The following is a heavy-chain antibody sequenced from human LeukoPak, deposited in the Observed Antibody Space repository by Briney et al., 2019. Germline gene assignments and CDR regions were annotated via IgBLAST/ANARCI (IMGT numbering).Heavy chain of an antibody. V-gene: IGHV4-59*01. CDR1: GGSIRTYY. Sequence: PSETLSLTCTVSGGSIRTYYWSWIRQPPGKGREWVGYTDYSGRTNYNPSPKSRLTMSVATSKNQFSLRLSSVTAADTAVYYCARVFHFGSGDPTFDPWGQGTLVTVSS. CDR2: TDYSGRT. D-gene: IGHD3-10*01. CDR3: ARVFHFGSGDPTFDP. J-gene: IGHJ5*02.